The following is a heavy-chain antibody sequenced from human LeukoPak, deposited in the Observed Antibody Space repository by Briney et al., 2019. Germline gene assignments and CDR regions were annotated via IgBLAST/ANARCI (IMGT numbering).Heavy chain of an antibody. D-gene: IGHD6-19*01. J-gene: IGHJ4*02. Sequence: PGRSLRLSCAASGFTFSSYGMHWVRQAPGKGLEWVAVISYDGSNKYYADSVKGRFTISRDNSKNTLYLQMNSLRAEDTAVYYCAKDRDDSSGDYWGQGTLVTVSS. CDR1: GFTFSSYG. CDR2: ISYDGSNK. CDR3: AKDRDDSSGDY. V-gene: IGHV3-30*18.